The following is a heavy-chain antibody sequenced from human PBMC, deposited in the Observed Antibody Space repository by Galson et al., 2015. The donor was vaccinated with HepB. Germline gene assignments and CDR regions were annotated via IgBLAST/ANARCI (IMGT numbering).Heavy chain of an antibody. CDR2: ISSGGSTI. V-gene: IGHV3-11*01. Sequence: SLRLSCAASGFALGDHYMTWIRQAPGKGLEWISYISSGGSTIYYADPVEGRFTISRDNAKNSLYLQMNSLRAEDTAVYYCARENAVPTAIAMVSGMDVWGQGTTVTVSS. J-gene: IGHJ6*02. D-gene: IGHD2-2*01. CDR3: ARENAVPTAIAMVSGMDV. CDR1: GFALGDHY.